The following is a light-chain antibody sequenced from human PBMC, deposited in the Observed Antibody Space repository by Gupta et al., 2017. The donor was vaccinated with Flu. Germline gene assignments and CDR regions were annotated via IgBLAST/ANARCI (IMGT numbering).Light chain of an antibody. J-gene: IGKJ2*01. V-gene: IGKV1-9*01. CDR1: QGISSY. CDR2: DAS. Sequence: DIQLTQSPSFLSASVGDRVTITCRASQGISSYLAWYQQKPGKAPKLLIYDASTLQSGVPSRFSGSGSGTEFTLTISSLQPEDFASYYCQQVNSYPRTFGQGTKLEIK. CDR3: QQVNSYPRT.